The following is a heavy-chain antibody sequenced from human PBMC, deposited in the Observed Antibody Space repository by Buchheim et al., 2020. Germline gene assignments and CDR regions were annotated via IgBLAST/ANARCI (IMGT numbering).Heavy chain of an antibody. CDR3: ARETTYYYDSSGYYLQGDIDY. D-gene: IGHD3-22*01. CDR1: GFTFSSYA. J-gene: IGHJ4*02. CDR2: ISYDGSNK. Sequence: QVQLVESGGGVVQPGRSLRLSCAASGFTFSSYAMHWVRQAPGKRLEWVAVISYDGSNKYYADSVKGRFTISRDNSKNTLYLQMNSLRAEDTAVYYCARETTYYYDSSGYYLQGDIDYWGQGTL. V-gene: IGHV3-30-3*01.